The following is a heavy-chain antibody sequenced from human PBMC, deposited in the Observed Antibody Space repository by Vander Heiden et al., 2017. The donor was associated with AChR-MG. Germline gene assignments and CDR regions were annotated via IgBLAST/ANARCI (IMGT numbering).Heavy chain of an antibody. CDR2: ISSSSSYI. CDR3: ARDLSSWSGYYSGEAGMDV. D-gene: IGHD3-3*01. J-gene: IGHJ6*02. Sequence: EVQLVESGGGLVKPGGSLRLSCAASGFTFSSHSINWVRQAPGKGLEWVSSISSSSSYIYYADSVKGRFTISRDNAKNSLYLQMNSLRAEDTAVYYCARDLSSWSGYYSGEAGMDVWGQGTTVTVSS. CDR1: GFTFSSHS. V-gene: IGHV3-21*01.